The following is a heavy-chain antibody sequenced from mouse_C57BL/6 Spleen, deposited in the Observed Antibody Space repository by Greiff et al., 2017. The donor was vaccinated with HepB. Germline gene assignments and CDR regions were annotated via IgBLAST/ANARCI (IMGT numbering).Heavy chain of an antibody. CDR1: GYTFTDYN. V-gene: IGHV1-22*01. D-gene: IGHD2-2*01. J-gene: IGHJ2*01. CDR2: INPNNGGT. Sequence: EVQLQQSGPELVKPGASVKMSCKASGYTFTDYNMHWVKQSHGKSLEWIGYINPNNGGTSYNQKFKGKATLTVNKSSSTAYMELRSLTSEDSAVYYCAREGAVWLRAFDYWGQGTTLTVSS. CDR3: AREGAVWLRAFDY.